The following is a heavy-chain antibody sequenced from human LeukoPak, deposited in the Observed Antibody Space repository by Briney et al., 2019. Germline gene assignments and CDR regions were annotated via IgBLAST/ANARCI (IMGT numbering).Heavy chain of an antibody. V-gene: IGHV1-24*01. D-gene: IGHD2-21*01. CDR1: GYTLTELS. CDR2: FDPEDGET. CDR3: ATSIIACGGDCYSPFDY. Sequence: ASVKVSCKVSGYTLTELSMHSVRQAPGKGLEWMGGFDPEDGETIYAQKFQGRVTMTEDTSTDTAYMELSSLRSEDTAVYYCATSIIACGGDCYSPFDYWGQGTLVTVSS. J-gene: IGHJ4*02.